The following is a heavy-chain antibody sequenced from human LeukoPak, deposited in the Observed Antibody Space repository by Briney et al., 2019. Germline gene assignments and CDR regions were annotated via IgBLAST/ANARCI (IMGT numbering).Heavy chain of an antibody. CDR2: IYYSGST. CDR1: GGSISSYY. Sequence: SETLSLTCNVPGGSISSYYWTWIRQPPGNGPEWIGHIYYSGSTTYNPSLKSRVTISVDTSKNQFSLNLSSVTAADTAVYYCARGSSGYNVSDMWGRGTMVTVSS. J-gene: IGHJ3*02. V-gene: IGHV4-59*08. CDR3: ARGSSGYNVSDM. D-gene: IGHD3-22*01.